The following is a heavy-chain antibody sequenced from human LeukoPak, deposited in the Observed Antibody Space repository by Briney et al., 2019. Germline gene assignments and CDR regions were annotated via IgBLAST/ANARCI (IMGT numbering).Heavy chain of an antibody. CDR3: ARFAVHRRITVPGQFGLDY. Sequence: ASVKVSCKASGYTFTGYYMHWVRQAPGQGLEWMGWINPNSGGTNYAQKFQGRVTMTRDTSTRTVYMELSSLRSEDTAVYYCARFAVHRRITVPGQFGLDYWGQGTLVSVSS. V-gene: IGHV1-2*02. D-gene: IGHD6-19*01. J-gene: IGHJ4*02. CDR2: INPNSGGT. CDR1: GYTFTGYY.